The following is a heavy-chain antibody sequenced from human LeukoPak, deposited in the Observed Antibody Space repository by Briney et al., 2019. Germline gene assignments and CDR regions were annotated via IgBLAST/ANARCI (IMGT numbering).Heavy chain of an antibody. CDR3: ARPVPSRLGWFDP. J-gene: IGHJ5*02. CDR1: GGSISSSSYY. Sequence: YPSETLSLTCTVSGGSISSSSYYWGWIRQPPGKGLEWLGNIYYSGSTYYSPSLKSRVTISVDTSKNQFSLKLSSVTAADTAVYYCARPVPSRLGWFDPWGQGTLVTVSS. V-gene: IGHV4-39*01. CDR2: IYYSGST. D-gene: IGHD1-1*01.